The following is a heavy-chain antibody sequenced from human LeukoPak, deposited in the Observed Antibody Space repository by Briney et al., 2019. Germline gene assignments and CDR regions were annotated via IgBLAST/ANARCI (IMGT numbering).Heavy chain of an antibody. Sequence: SETLSLTCTVSGGSISTGEHYWSWIRQPPGKGLEWIGYIYYRGTTYFNPSLKSRLAISIDTSKNQFSLKLNSVTTADTAVYYCASYYGSSGPTFDYWGQGTPVTVSS. V-gene: IGHV4-30-4*01. CDR1: GGSISTGEHY. D-gene: IGHD3-22*01. CDR2: IYYRGTT. CDR3: ASYYGSSGPTFDY. J-gene: IGHJ4*02.